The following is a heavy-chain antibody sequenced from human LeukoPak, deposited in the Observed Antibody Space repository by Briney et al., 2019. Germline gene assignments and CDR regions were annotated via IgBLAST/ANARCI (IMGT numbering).Heavy chain of an antibody. D-gene: IGHD1-26*01. CDR1: GGSISSYY. V-gene: IGHV4-59*01. CDR3: ARESGSYPHAFDI. CDR2: IYYSGST. Sequence: PSETLSLTCTVSGGSISSYYWSWIRQPPGKGLEWIGYIYYSGSTNYNPSLKSRVTISVDTSKNQFSLKLSSVTAADAAVYYCARESGSYPHAFDIWGQGTMVTVSS. J-gene: IGHJ3*02.